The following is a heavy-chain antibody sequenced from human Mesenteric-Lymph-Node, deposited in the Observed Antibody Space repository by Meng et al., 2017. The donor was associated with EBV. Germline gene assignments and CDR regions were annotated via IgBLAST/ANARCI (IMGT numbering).Heavy chain of an antibody. D-gene: IGHD3/OR15-3a*01. J-gene: IGHJ5*02. CDR2: IYYSGIT. V-gene: IGHV4-39*01. CDR1: GGSIRTTNHY. CDR3: VRSRGWTQVEWFDP. Sequence: GAGPRLVKPLAPLSLPGTVSGGSIRTTNHYWSWVRQPPGKGLEWLGGIYYSGITYYNPSLTSRVDLSVDTSKNRFSLKLFSLTTEDTAVYFCVRSRGWTQVEWFDPWGPGILVTVSS.